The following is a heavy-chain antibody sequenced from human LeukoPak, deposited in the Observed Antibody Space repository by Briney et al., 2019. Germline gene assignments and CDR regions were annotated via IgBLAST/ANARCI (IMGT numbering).Heavy chain of an antibody. CDR1: GFSFSSYA. J-gene: IGHJ4*02. Sequence: GGSLRLSCATSGFSFSSYAMSWVRQAPGKGLEWVSGMSGSGVNTDYADSVKGRFTISTDNSKNTLYLQMNSLRAEDTAVYYCAKPAISSRGWYYDYWGQGTLVTVSS. V-gene: IGHV3-23*01. CDR2: MSGSGVNT. D-gene: IGHD6-19*01. CDR3: AKPAISSRGWYYDY.